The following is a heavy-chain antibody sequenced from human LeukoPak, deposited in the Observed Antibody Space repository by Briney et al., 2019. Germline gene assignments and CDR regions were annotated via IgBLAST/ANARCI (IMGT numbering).Heavy chain of an antibody. Sequence: PGGSLRLSCAASGFTFSSYAMHWVRQAPGKGLEWVSYISSSGSTIYYADSVKGRFTISRDNAKNSLYLQMNSLRAEDTAVYYCARETTVKHLDYWGQGTLVTVSS. D-gene: IGHD4-11*01. CDR2: ISSSGSTI. CDR3: ARETTVKHLDY. CDR1: GFTFSSYA. J-gene: IGHJ4*02. V-gene: IGHV3-48*04.